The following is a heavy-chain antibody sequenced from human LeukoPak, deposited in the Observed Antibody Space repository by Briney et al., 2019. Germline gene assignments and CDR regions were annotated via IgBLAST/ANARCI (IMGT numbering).Heavy chain of an antibody. CDR3: AKSGPNWGADAFDI. J-gene: IGHJ3*02. V-gene: IGHV3-9*03. CDR1: GFAFDDYA. Sequence: PGRSLRLSCAASGFAFDDYAMHWVRQAPGKGLEWVSGISWNSGSIGYADSVKGRFTISRDNAKNSLYLQMNSLRAEDMALYYCAKSGPNWGADAFDIWGQGTMVTVSS. D-gene: IGHD7-27*01. CDR2: ISWNSGSI.